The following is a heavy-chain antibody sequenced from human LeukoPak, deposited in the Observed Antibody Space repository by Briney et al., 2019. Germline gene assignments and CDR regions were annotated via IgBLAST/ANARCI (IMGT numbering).Heavy chain of an antibody. CDR3: ARATGIAAAGTFDYFDY. J-gene: IGHJ4*02. CDR1: GGSFSGYY. V-gene: IGHV4-34*01. Sequence: SETLSLTCAVYGGSFSGYYWSWIRQPPGKGLEWIGEINHSGSTNYNPSLKSRVTISVDTSKNQFSLKLSSVTAADTAVYYCARATGIAAAGTFDYFDYWGQRTLVTVSS. D-gene: IGHD6-13*01. CDR2: INHSGST.